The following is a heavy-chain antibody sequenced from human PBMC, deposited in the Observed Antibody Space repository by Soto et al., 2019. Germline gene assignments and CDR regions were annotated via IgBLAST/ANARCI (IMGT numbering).Heavy chain of an antibody. CDR3: ARAKPIRYFDWPYFDY. V-gene: IGHV4-59*01. J-gene: IGHJ4*02. Sequence: SETLSLTCTVSGGSISSYYWSWIRQPPGKGLEWIGYIYYSGSTNYNPSLKSRVTISVDTSKNQFSLKLSSVTAADTAVYYCARAKPIRYFDWPYFDYWGQGTLVTVSS. CDR2: IYYSGST. CDR1: GGSISSYY. D-gene: IGHD3-9*01.